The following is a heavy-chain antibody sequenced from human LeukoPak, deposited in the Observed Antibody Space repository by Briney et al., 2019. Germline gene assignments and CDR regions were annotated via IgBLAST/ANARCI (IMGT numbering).Heavy chain of an antibody. D-gene: IGHD2-2*01. CDR3: ARVYCSSTSCSFDAFDI. V-gene: IGHV4-4*07. CDR2: IYTCGST. J-gene: IGHJ3*02. CDR1: GGSISSYY. Sequence: SETLSLTCTVSGGSISSYYWSWIRQPAGKGLEWIGRIYTCGSTNYNPSLKSRVTMSVDTSKNQFSLKLSSVTAADTAVYYCARVYCSSTSCSFDAFDIWGQGTMVTVSS.